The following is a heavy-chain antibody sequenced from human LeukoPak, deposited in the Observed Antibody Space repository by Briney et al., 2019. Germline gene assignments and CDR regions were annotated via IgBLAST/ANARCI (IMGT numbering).Heavy chain of an antibody. CDR1: GGSISSYY. Sequence: SETLSLTCTVSGGSISSYYWSWIRQPAGKGLEWIGRIYTSGSTNYNPSLKSRVTMSVDTSKNQFSLKLSSVTAADTAVYYCARDEPYSNYANRFDPWGQGTLVTVSS. J-gene: IGHJ5*02. CDR3: ARDEPYSNYANRFDP. D-gene: IGHD4-11*01. CDR2: IYTSGST. V-gene: IGHV4-4*07.